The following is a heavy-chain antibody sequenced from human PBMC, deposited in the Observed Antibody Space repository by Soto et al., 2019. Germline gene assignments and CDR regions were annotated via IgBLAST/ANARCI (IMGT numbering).Heavy chain of an antibody. D-gene: IGHD1-26*01. CDR1: GYTFSSYG. CDR3: ARDPSIVGASALDY. CDR2: SSAYNGNT. J-gene: IGHJ4*02. V-gene: IGHV1-18*01. Sequence: ASVKVSCKASGYTFSSYGISWVRQAPGQGLEWMGWSSAYNGNTNYAQKVQGRVTMTTDTSTSTAYMELRSLRSDDTAVYYCARDPSIVGASALDYWGQGTLVTVSS.